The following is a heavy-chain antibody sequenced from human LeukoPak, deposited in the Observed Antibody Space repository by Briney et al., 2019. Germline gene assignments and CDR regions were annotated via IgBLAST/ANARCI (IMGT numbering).Heavy chain of an antibody. CDR2: IKQDGSEK. V-gene: IGHV3-7*03. J-gene: IGHJ6*04. D-gene: IGHD3-10*01. CDR1: GFTFSSYW. Sequence: GGSLRLSCSASGFTFSSYWMSWVRQAPGKGLEWVVNIKQDGSEKYYVDSVKGRFTISRDNAKNSLNLQMNSLRAEDTAVYFCARDTWTSGHEGVYYYCGMDVWGKGTTVTVSS. CDR3: ARDTWTSGHEGVYYYCGMDV.